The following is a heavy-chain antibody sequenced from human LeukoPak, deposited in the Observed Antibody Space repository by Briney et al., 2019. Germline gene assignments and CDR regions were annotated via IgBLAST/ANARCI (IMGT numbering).Heavy chain of an antibody. D-gene: IGHD3-16*01. Sequence: SETLSLTCTVSGGSISSSSYYWGWIRQPPGKGLEWIGSIYYSGSTYYNPSLKSRVTISVDTSRNQFSLKLSSVTAADTAVYYCARDGPYYDYVWGSFWGQGTLVTVSS. V-gene: IGHV4-39*02. J-gene: IGHJ4*02. CDR2: IYYSGST. CDR1: GGSISSSSYY. CDR3: ARDGPYYDYVWGSF.